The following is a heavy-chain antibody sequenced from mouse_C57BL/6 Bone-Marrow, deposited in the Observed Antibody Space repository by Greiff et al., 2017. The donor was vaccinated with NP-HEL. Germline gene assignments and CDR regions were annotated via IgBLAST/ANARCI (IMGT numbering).Heavy chain of an antibody. CDR2: IDPSDSYT. CDR3: ARKNYYGSSSDY. Sequence: VQLQQPGTELVKPGASVKLSCKASGYTFTSYWMQWVNQRPGQGLEWIGEIDPSDSYTNYNQKFKGKATLTVDTSSSTAYMQLSSLTSEDSAVYYCARKNYYGSSSDYWGQGTTLTVSS. V-gene: IGHV1-50*01. CDR1: GYTFTSYW. J-gene: IGHJ2*01. D-gene: IGHD1-1*01.